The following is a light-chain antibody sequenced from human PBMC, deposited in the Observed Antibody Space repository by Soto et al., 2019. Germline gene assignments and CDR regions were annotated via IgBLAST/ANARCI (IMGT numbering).Light chain of an antibody. CDR2: EVS. Sequence: QSALTQPASVSGSPGQSITISCTGTSSDVGSYNLVSWYQQHPGKAPKLMIYEVSKRPSGVSNRFSGSKSGNTASLTISGLQAEDEADYYCCSYAGSREVFGTGTKVTVL. CDR1: SSDVGSYNL. CDR3: CSYAGSREV. J-gene: IGLJ1*01. V-gene: IGLV2-23*02.